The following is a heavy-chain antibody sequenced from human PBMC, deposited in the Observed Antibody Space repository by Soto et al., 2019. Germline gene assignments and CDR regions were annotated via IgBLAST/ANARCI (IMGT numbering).Heavy chain of an antibody. D-gene: IGHD3-3*01. J-gene: IGHJ4*02. Sequence: QLQLQESGPGLVKPSETLSLTCTVSGGSISSSSYYWGWIRQPPGKGLEWIGSIYYSGSTYYNPPLKSRVTISVDTSKNQFSLKLSSVTAADTAVYYCARLEPDDYDFWSGYYFDYWGQGTLVTVSS. CDR2: IYYSGST. CDR1: GGSISSSSYY. V-gene: IGHV4-39*01. CDR3: ARLEPDDYDFWSGYYFDY.